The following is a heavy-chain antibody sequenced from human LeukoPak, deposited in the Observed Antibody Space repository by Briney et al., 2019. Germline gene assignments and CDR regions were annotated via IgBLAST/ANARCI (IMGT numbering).Heavy chain of an antibody. CDR1: GASIPSSYY. V-gene: IGHV4-4*09. Sequence: SETLSLTCTVSGASIPSSYYWSWIRQPPGKGLECIGYISASGNSNYNPSLKSRVTISVDTSKSQFSLNLSSVTAADTAIYYCARLTGGGSYWGYFDYWGQGNLVTVSS. D-gene: IGHD1-26*01. CDR2: ISASGNS. J-gene: IGHJ4*02. CDR3: ARLTGGGSYWGYFDY.